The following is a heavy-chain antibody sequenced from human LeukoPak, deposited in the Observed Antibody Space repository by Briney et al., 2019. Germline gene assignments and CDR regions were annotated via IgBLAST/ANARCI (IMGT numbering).Heavy chain of an antibody. CDR1: GGSISSSSYY. CDR2: IYDSGST. Sequence: SETLSLTCTVSGGSISSSSYYWGWIRQPPGKGLEWIGSIYDSGSTYYNPSLTSRVTISVDTSKNQFSLKLSSVTAADTAVYYCARKPYYGSGSYQLDYWGQGTLVTVSS. CDR3: ARKPYYGSGSYQLDY. V-gene: IGHV4-39*01. J-gene: IGHJ4*02. D-gene: IGHD3-10*01.